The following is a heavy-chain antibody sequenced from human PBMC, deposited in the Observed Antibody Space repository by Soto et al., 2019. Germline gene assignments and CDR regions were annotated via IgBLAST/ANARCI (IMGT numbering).Heavy chain of an antibody. J-gene: IGHJ6*02. Sequence: WVRQPPGKGLEWVGRIKSKTDGGTTDYAAPVKGRFTISRDDSKNTLYLQMNSLKTEDTAVYYCTTDPYSGSYVNSYGMDVWGQGTTVTVSS. V-gene: IGHV3-15*01. D-gene: IGHD1-26*01. CDR2: IKSKTDGGTT. CDR3: TTDPYSGSYVNSYGMDV.